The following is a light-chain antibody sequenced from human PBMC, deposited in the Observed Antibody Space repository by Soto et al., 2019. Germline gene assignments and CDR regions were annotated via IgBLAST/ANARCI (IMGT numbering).Light chain of an antibody. V-gene: IGKV3-20*01. Sequence: VMTQSPLSLPVTLGQPASISCRSSQSLVYSDGNTYLAWYQQKPGQAPRLLIYDASTRATGIPDRFSGSGSGTDFTLTVSTLEPEDFAVYYCQQYDRSPITFGQGTRLE. J-gene: IGKJ5*01. CDR3: QQYDRSPIT. CDR2: DAS. CDR1: QSLVYSDGNTY.